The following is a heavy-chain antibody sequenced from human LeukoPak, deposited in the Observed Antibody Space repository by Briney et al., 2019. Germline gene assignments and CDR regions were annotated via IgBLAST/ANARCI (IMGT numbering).Heavy chain of an antibody. Sequence: PSQTLSLTCTVSGGSISSGGYYWSWIRQHPGKGLEWIGYIYYSGSTYYNPSLKSRVTISVDTSKNQFSLKLSSVTAADTAVYYCARDLSGYDVFDYWGQGTLVTVSS. CDR3: ARDLSGYDVFDY. CDR1: GGSISSGGYY. J-gene: IGHJ4*02. CDR2: IYYSGST. V-gene: IGHV4-31*03. D-gene: IGHD5-12*01.